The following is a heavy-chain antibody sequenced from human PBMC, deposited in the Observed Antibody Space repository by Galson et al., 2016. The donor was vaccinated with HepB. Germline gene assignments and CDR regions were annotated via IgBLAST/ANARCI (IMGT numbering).Heavy chain of an antibody. Sequence: SVKVSCKASGYTFTSYGISWVRQAPGQGLEWMGWISGDNGNTNYAQKLQGRVTMTKDTSTSTAYMELRSLRSADTAVYYCALGYCSGGSCYRNWFDPWGQGTLVTVPS. CDR2: ISGDNGNT. V-gene: IGHV1-18*01. CDR1: GYTFTSYG. CDR3: ALGYCSGGSCYRNWFDP. D-gene: IGHD2-15*01. J-gene: IGHJ5*01.